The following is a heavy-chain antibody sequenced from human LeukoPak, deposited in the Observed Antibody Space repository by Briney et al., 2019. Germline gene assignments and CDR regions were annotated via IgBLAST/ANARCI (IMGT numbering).Heavy chain of an antibody. CDR3: ATLSGYDSAGWFDP. V-gene: IGHV4-34*01. Sequence: PSETLSLTCAVYGGSFIGYYWSWIRQPPGKGLEWIGEINHSGSTNYNPSLKGRVTISVDTSKNQFSLKLSSVTAADTAVYYCATLSGYDSAGWFDPWGQGALVTVSS. J-gene: IGHJ5*02. CDR2: INHSGST. D-gene: IGHD5-12*01. CDR1: GGSFIGYY.